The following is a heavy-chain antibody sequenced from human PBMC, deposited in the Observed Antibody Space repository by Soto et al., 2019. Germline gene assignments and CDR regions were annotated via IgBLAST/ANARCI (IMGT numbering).Heavy chain of an antibody. CDR2: INSDGSST. D-gene: IGHD3-22*01. CDR1: GFTFSSYW. V-gene: IGHV3-74*01. Sequence: GGSLRLSCAASGFTFSSYWMHWVRQAPGKGLVWVSRINSDGSSTSYADSVKGRFTISRDNAKNTLYLQRNSLRAEDRAVYYCASLYDSSGYYYAFDIWGQGTMVTVSS. J-gene: IGHJ3*02. CDR3: ASLYDSSGYYYAFDI.